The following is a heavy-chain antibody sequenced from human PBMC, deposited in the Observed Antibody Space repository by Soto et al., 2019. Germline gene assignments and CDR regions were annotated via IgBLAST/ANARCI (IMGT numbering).Heavy chain of an antibody. Sequence: EVQLLESGGGLVQPGGSLRLPCAASGFTFSSYAMGWVGRAPGKGLGWVSAISGSGGSTYYADSVKGRFTISRDNSKNTLYLQMNSLRAEDTAVYYCAKVLRGGAMPGPDYWGQGTLVTVSS. CDR1: GFTFSSYA. CDR3: AKVLRGGAMPGPDY. V-gene: IGHV3-23*01. CDR2: ISGSGGST. J-gene: IGHJ4*02. D-gene: IGHD3-16*01.